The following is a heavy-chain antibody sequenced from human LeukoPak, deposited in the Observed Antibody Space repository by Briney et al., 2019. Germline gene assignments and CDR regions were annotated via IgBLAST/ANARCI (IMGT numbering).Heavy chain of an antibody. CDR3: ARGFYSGSYYNYFDY. V-gene: IGHV4-4*07. J-gene: IGHJ4*02. Sequence: PSETLSLTCTVSGGSISNFYWRWIRQPAGEGLEWIGRFYTSETTNYNPALKSRVTMSVGTSKNQFSLKLSSVTAADTAVYYCARGFYSGSYYNYFDYWGQGTLVTVSS. CDR1: GGSISNFY. D-gene: IGHD3-10*01. CDR2: FYTSETT.